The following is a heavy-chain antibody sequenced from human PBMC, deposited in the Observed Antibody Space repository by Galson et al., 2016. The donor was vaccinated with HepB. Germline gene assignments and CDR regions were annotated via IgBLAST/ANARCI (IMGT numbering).Heavy chain of an antibody. CDR2: IHPDDSDT. D-gene: IGHD6-19*01. CDR1: GYSFTNYW. Sequence: QSGAEVKKLGESLKISCKGSGYSFTNYWIGWVRQMPGKGLEWMGMIHPDDSDTKYSPSFQGQVTMSADKSISTAYLQWSSLKASDTAMYYCARFSGSGWGSFDYWGQGTLVTVSS. J-gene: IGHJ4*02. CDR3: ARFSGSGWGSFDY. V-gene: IGHV5-51*01.